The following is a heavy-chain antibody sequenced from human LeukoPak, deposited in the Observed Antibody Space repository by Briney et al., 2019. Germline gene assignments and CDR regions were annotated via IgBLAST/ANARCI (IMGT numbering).Heavy chain of an antibody. CDR1: GGSISSYY. V-gene: IGHV4-59*01. J-gene: IGHJ4*02. CDR3: ARGGYSYDYYFDC. D-gene: IGHD5-18*01. Sequence: SETLSLTCSVSGGSISSYYWSWIRQPPGKGLEWIGYIYYSGSTNYSPSLKSRVTISVDTSKNQFSLKLSSVTAADTAVYYCARGGYSYDYYFDCWGQGTLVTVSS. CDR2: IYYSGST.